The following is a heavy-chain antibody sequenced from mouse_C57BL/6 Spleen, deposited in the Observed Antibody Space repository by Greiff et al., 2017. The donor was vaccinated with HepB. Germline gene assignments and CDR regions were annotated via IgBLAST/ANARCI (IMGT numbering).Heavy chain of an antibody. CDR3: VYYDYDAWFAY. D-gene: IGHD2-4*01. CDR1: GYTFTSYW. Sequence: VQLQQPGAELVKPGASVKMSCKASGYTFTSYWITWVKQRPGQGLEWIGDIYPGSGSTNYNEKFKSKATLTVETSSSTAYMQLSSLTSEDSAVYYCVYYDYDAWFAYWGQGTLVTVSA. CDR2: IYPGSGST. V-gene: IGHV1-55*01. J-gene: IGHJ3*01.